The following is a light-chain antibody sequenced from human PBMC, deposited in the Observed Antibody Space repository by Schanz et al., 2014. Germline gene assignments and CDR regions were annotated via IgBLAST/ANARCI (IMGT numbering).Light chain of an antibody. CDR2: GAS. CDR3: QQYNTWPPMYT. Sequence: EIVMMQSPGTLSVSPGERATLSCRASQSVNSNLAWYQQKPGQAPRLLIYGASTRATGVPVRFSGSGSGTEFTLTISSLQSEDFAVYSYQQYNTWPPMYTFGQGTKLEIK. V-gene: IGKV3-15*01. J-gene: IGKJ2*01. CDR1: QSVNSN.